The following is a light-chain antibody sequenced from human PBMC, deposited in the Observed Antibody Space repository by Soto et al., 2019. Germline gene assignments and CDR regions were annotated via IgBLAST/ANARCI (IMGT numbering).Light chain of an antibody. J-gene: IGLJ3*02. V-gene: IGLV1-47*02. CDR2: TNS. Sequence: QSVLTQPPSASGSTGQRVTISCSGSSPNIGTNYVNWYQQLPGTAPKLLIHTNSLRPSGVPDRFSGSKSGTSASLAISGLRSEDEGDYYCATWDASLGGGVFGGGTKLTVL. CDR1: SPNIGTNY. CDR3: ATWDASLGGGV.